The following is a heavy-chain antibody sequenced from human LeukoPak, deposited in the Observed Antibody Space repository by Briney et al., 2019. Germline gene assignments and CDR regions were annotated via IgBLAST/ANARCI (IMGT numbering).Heavy chain of an antibody. CDR2: IWYDGSNK. CDR1: GFTFSSYG. V-gene: IGHV3-33*01. J-gene: IGHJ4*02. Sequence: GGSLRLSCAASGFTFSSYGMHWVRQAPGKGLEWVALIWYDGSNKYYADSVKGRFTISRDNSKNTLYLQMNSLRAEDTAVYYCARVKGYGSGSPLDYWGQGTLVTVSS. CDR3: ARVKGYGSGSPLDY. D-gene: IGHD3-10*01.